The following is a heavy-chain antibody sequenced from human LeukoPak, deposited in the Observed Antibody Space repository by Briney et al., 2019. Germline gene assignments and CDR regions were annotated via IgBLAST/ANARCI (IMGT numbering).Heavy chain of an antibody. Sequence: GGSLRLSCAASGFTFRDYNMNWVRHAPGKGLEWVSFINSRSDAIYYADSVKGRFTISRDNAKNTLYLQMNSLRAEDTAVYYCARVILGYCSSTSCYPTGYMDVWGKGTTVTVSS. J-gene: IGHJ6*03. CDR2: INSRSDAI. CDR1: GFTFRDYN. V-gene: IGHV3-48*04. D-gene: IGHD2-2*01. CDR3: ARVILGYCSSTSCYPTGYMDV.